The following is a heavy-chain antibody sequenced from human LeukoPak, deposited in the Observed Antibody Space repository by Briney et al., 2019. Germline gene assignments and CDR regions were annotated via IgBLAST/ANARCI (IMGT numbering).Heavy chain of an antibody. Sequence: GGSLRLSCVASGFSFSSYPMNWVRQAPGKGLEWVSAISGSGGSTYYADSVKGRFTISRDNSKNTLYLQMNSLRAEDTAVYYCAKDGDGVVVPATTDYWGQGTLVTVSS. CDR2: ISGSGGST. J-gene: IGHJ4*02. D-gene: IGHD2-2*01. V-gene: IGHV3-23*01. CDR3: AKDGDGVVVPATTDY. CDR1: GFSFSSYP.